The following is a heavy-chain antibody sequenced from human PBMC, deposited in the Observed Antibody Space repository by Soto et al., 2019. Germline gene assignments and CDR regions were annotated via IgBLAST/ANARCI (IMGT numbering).Heavy chain of an antibody. CDR2: IIPIFGTE. V-gene: IGHV1-69*01. D-gene: IGHD6-13*01. CDR3: ARDRIAASKYYYGMEA. CDR1: GGTFSSYA. J-gene: IGHJ6*02. Sequence: QVQLVQSGAEVKKPGSSVRVSCKASGGTFSSYAISWVRQAPGQGIEWMGGIIPIFGTENYAQTFQGRVTITADESTSTADSELSSLISEATAVYYSARDRIAASKYYYGMEAWGQGTTVTVS.